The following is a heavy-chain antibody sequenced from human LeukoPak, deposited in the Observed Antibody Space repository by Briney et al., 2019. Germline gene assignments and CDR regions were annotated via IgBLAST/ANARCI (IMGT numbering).Heavy chain of an antibody. J-gene: IGHJ5*02. V-gene: IGHV3-11*03. Sequence: GGSLSLSCAASGFTFSDYYMTWIRQAPGKGLEWVSSISSGSTYTNYADSVKGRFTISRDNAKNSLYLQMNSLRVEDTAVYYCARKGYSGYDRLNCFDPWGQGTLVTVSS. D-gene: IGHD5-12*01. CDR3: ARKGYSGYDRLNCFDP. CDR2: ISSGSTYT. CDR1: GFTFSDYY.